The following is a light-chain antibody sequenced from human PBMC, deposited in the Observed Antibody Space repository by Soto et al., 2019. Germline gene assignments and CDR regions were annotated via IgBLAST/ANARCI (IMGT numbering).Light chain of an antibody. J-gene: IGLJ1*01. CDR3: SSYAGSNNNYV. V-gene: IGLV2-18*02. Sequence: QSGLTQPPAVSVPPGHSGTISCTGSSSDVGSCNGGSRYQRPPGAAPNLMIYAVSNRPSGVPARFSGSKSGNTASLTISGLQAEDEADYYCSSYAGSNNNYVFGTGTKVTVL. CDR1: SSDVGSCNG. CDR2: AVS.